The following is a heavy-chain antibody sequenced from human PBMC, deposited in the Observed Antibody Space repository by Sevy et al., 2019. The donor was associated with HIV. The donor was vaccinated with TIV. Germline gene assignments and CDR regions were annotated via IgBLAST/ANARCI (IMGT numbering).Heavy chain of an antibody. V-gene: IGHV4-34*01. CDR1: VGSFSGYY. Sequence: SDTLSLTCAVYVGSFSGYYWSWIRQPPGKGLEWIGEINHSGSTNYNPSLKSRVTISVDTSKNQFSLKLSSVTAADTAVYYCARGGGATPDFDYWGQGTLVTVSS. D-gene: IGHD1-26*01. J-gene: IGHJ4*02. CDR3: ARGGGATPDFDY. CDR2: INHSGST.